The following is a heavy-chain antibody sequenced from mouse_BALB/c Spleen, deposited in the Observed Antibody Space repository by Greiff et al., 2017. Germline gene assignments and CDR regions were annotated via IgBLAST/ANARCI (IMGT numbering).Heavy chain of an antibody. J-gene: IGHJ2*01. CDR2: IWGDGST. CDR3: AKAWDY. Sequence: VQLVESGPGLVAPSQSLSITCTVSGFSLTGCGVNWVRQPPGKGLEWLGMIWGDGSTDYNSALKSRLSISKDNSKSQVFLKMNSLQTDDTARYYSAKAWDYWGQGTTLTVSS. V-gene: IGHV2-6-7*01. CDR1: GFSLTGCG.